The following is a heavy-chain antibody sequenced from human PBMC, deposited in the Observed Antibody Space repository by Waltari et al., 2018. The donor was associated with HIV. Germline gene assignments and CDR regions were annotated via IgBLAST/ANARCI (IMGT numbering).Heavy chain of an antibody. Sequence: QVQLVQSGAEVKKPGASVKVSCKASGYPFTSYDIHWVRHATGQGLEWLGWMNPNSGNTGYAQRFQGRVTMTRNTSISTAYMELSSLRSEDTAVYFCARGPQDYPKYYFDYWGQGTLVTVSS. D-gene: IGHD4-17*01. V-gene: IGHV1-8*01. CDR1: GYPFTSYD. CDR3: ARGPQDYPKYYFDY. CDR2: MNPNSGNT. J-gene: IGHJ4*02.